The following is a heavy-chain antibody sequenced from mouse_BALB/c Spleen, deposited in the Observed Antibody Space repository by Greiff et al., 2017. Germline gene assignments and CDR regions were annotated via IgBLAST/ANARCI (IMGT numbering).Heavy chain of an antibody. CDR1: GFTFSSFG. D-gene: IGHD1-1*01. Sequence: EVQGVESGGGLVQPGGSRKLSCAASGFTFSSFGMHWVRQAPEKGLEWVAYISSGSSTIYYADTVKGRFTISRDNPKNTLFLQMTSLRSEDTAMYYCARSRSPYYYGSSSYYAMDYWGQGTSVTVSS. J-gene: IGHJ4*01. CDR2: ISSGSSTI. V-gene: IGHV5-17*02. CDR3: ARSRSPYYYGSSSYYAMDY.